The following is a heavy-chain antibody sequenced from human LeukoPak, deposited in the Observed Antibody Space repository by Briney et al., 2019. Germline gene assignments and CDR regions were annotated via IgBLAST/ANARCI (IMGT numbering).Heavy chain of an antibody. D-gene: IGHD6-13*01. J-gene: IGHJ3*02. Sequence: GGSLRLSCAASGFTFSSYSMNWVCQAPGKGLEWVSYISSSSSTIYYADSVKGRFTISRDNAKNSLYLQMNSLRAEDTAVYYCARPSGGYSSTLGSAFDIWGQGTMVTVSS. V-gene: IGHV3-48*04. CDR3: ARPSGGYSSTLGSAFDI. CDR2: ISSSSSTI. CDR1: GFTFSSYS.